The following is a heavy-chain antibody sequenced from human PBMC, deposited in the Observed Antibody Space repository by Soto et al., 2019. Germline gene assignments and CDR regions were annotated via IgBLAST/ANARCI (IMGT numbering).Heavy chain of an antibody. CDR3: ARCSGGSCFYGFDI. Sequence: QLQLQESGPGLVKPSETLSLTCTVSGGSISSSSYYWGWIRPPPGKGLEWIGSIYYSGRNYSNPSLKSRVTISVDTSKNQFSLKLTSVTAADTAMYFCARCSGGSCFYGFDIWGQGTMVTVSS. CDR2: IYYSGRN. D-gene: IGHD2-15*01. J-gene: IGHJ3*02. CDR1: GGSISSSSYY. V-gene: IGHV4-39*01.